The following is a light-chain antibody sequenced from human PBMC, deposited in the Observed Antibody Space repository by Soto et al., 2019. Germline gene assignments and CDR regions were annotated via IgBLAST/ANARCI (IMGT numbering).Light chain of an antibody. CDR1: QSISSW. Sequence: DIQMTQSPSTLSASVGDRVTITCRASQSISSWLAWYQQKPGKAPKLLIYRASSVESGVPSRFSGSGSGTEFILTISSLQPDDFATYYCQQYNSYSWTFGQGTNVEIK. CDR3: QQYNSYSWT. CDR2: RAS. J-gene: IGKJ1*01. V-gene: IGKV1-5*03.